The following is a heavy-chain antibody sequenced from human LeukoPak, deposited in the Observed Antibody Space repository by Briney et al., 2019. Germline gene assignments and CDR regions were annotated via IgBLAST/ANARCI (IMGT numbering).Heavy chain of an antibody. CDR1: GDSITSYN. CDR2: FSYSGST. V-gene: IGHV4-59*08. CDR3: ARQNSGARLNV. D-gene: IGHD6-25*01. J-gene: IGHJ6*02. Sequence: SETLSLTCTVSGDSITSYNWNWIRQPPGKGLEWIGYFSYSGSTDYNPSLKSRLTISVDTSKNQFSLQLSSVTAADTAVYFCARQNSGARLNVWGQGTTVTVSS.